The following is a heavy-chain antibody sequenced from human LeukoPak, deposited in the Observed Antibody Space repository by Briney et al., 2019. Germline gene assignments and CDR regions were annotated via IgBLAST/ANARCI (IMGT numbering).Heavy chain of an antibody. Sequence: GGSLRLSCAASGFTFSDYYMSWLRQAPGKGLEWVSYISSDSSTIYYADSVKGRFTISRDNAKNSPFLQMNSLRTEDTAVYYCANTEYQRLGTDYWGQGTLVTVSS. J-gene: IGHJ4*02. CDR2: ISSDSSTI. CDR1: GFTFSDYY. D-gene: IGHD2-2*01. CDR3: ANTEYQRLGTDY. V-gene: IGHV3-11*04.